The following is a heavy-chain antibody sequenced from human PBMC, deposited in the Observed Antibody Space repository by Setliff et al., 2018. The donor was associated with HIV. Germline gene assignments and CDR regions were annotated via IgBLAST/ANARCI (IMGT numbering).Heavy chain of an antibody. V-gene: IGHV1-69*10. J-gene: IGHJ6*03. CDR1: GDTFSTYA. Sequence: GASVKVSCKASGDTFSTYAITWVRQAPGQGLEWMGGIIPLVTIANYAQEFQGRVRFTADKSTITAYMELNSLRSDDTAVYYCARGRYGSGTYWGLYYYYYMDVWGKGTTVTVSS. CDR3: ARGRYGSGTYWGLYYYYYMDV. CDR2: IIPLVTIA. D-gene: IGHD3-10*01.